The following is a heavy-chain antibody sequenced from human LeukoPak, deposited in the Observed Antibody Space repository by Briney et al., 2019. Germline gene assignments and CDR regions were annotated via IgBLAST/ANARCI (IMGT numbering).Heavy chain of an antibody. CDR1: GGSISSYY. Sequence: SETLSLTCTVSGGSISSYYWSWIRQPPGKGLEWIAEINHSGSTNYNPSLKSRVTISVDTSKNQFSLKLSSVTAADTAVYYCARHLPVYDSSGHGGWFDPWGQGTLVTVSS. CDR3: ARHLPVYDSSGHGGWFDP. CDR2: INHSGST. V-gene: IGHV4-34*01. D-gene: IGHD3-22*01. J-gene: IGHJ5*02.